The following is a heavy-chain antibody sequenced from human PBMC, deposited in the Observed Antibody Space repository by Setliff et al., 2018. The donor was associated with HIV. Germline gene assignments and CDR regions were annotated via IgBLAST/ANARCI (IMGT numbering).Heavy chain of an antibody. CDR2: INPNSGGT. CDR1: GYTFTGYY. J-gene: IGHJ3*02. V-gene: IGHV1-2*04. Sequence: ASVKVSCKASGYTFTGYYMHWVRQAPGQGLEWMGWINPNSGGTNYAQKFQGWVTMTRDTSINTVYMELSSLKSDDTAVYYCARDYLHVFDIWGQGTMVTVSS. CDR3: ARDYLHVFDI.